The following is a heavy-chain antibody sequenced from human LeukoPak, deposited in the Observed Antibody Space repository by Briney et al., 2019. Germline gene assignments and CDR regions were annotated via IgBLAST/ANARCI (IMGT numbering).Heavy chain of an antibody. CDR2: IYPGDSDT. CDR1: GYSFTSYW. CDR3: ARQIDGAAAAHYFDY. J-gene: IGHJ4*02. D-gene: IGHD6-13*01. V-gene: IGHV5-51*01. Sequence: GESLKISCKGSGYSFTSYWIGWVRQMPGKGLEWMGIIYPGDSDTRYSPSFQGQVTISADKSISTAYLQWSSLKASDTAMYYCARQIDGAAAAHYFDYWGQGTLVTVSS.